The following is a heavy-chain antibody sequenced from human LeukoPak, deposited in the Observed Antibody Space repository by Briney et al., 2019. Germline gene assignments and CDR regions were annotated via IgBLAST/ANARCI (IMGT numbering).Heavy chain of an antibody. J-gene: IGHJ3*02. D-gene: IGHD2-2*02. V-gene: IGHV1-69*04. Sequence: VASVKVSCKASGGTFSSYAISWVRQAPGQGLEWMGRIIPILGIANYAQKFQGRVTITADESTSTAYMELSSLRSEDTAVYYCAREREGLGYCSSTSCYSAFDIWGQGTMVTVSS. CDR2: IIPILGIA. CDR3: AREREGLGYCSSTSCYSAFDI. CDR1: GGTFSSYA.